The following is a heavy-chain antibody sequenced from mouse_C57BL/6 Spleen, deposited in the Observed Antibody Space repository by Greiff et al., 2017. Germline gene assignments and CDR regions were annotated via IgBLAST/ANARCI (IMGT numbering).Heavy chain of an antibody. Sequence: QVQLQQSGPELVKPGASVKLSCKASGYTFTSYDINWVKQRPGQGLEWIGVINPGSGGTNYNEKFKGKATLTADKSSSTAYMQLSSLTSEDSAVYFCARRGDGYSFAYWGQGTLVTVSA. CDR1: GYTFTSYD. J-gene: IGHJ3*01. CDR2: INPGSGGT. V-gene: IGHV1-54*01. CDR3: ARRGDGYSFAY. D-gene: IGHD2-3*01.